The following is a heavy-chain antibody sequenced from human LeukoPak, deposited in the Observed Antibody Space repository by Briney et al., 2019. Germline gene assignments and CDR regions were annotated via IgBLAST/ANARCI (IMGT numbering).Heavy chain of an antibody. D-gene: IGHD4-17*01. V-gene: IGHV1-2*04. CDR2: INPNSGGT. CDR1: GYTFTGYY. Sequence: ASVKLSCKASGYTFTGYYMHWVRQAPGQGLEWMGWINPNSGGTNYAQKFQGWVTMTRDTSISTAYMELSRLRSDDTAVYYCARGYDYGDQFDYWGQGTLVTVSS. CDR3: ARGYDYGDQFDY. J-gene: IGHJ4*02.